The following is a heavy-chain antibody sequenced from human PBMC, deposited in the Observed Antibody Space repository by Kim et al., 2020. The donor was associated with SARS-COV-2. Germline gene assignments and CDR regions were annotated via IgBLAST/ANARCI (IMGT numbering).Heavy chain of an antibody. CDR3: ARASLDDRSSWYFFDL. D-gene: IGHD3-3*01. J-gene: IGHJ4*02. CDR1: GFAFSRYS. V-gene: IGHV3-21*06. CDR2: ISGSGTYI. Sequence: GGSLRLSCAASGFAFSRYSLNWVRQPPGKGLEWVSSISGSGTYIFAADSLKGRFIISRDNTNNSLYLEMNSLRAEDTAVYYCARASLDDRSSWYFFDLWGQGALVTVSS.